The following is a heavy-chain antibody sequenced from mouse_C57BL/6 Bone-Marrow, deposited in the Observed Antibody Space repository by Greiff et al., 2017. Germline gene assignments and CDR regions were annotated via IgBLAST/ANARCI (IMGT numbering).Heavy chain of an antibody. D-gene: IGHD2-4*01. J-gene: IGHJ3*01. CDR2: ILPGSGST. V-gene: IGHV1-9*01. CDR3: ARGYDYVWFAY. Sequence: QVQLQQSGAELMKPGASVKLSCKAPGYTFTGYWIAWVKQRPGHGLEWIGAILPGSGSTNYTETFKGKAPFTADTSSNTAYMQLSILTTEDSSIYYCARGYDYVWFAYWGQGTLVTVSA. CDR1: GYTFTGYW.